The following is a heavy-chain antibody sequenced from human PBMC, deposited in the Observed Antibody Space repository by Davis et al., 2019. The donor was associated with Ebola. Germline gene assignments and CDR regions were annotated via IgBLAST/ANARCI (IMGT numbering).Heavy chain of an antibody. CDR1: GFTFSTYW. Sequence: PGGSLRLSCAASGFTFSTYWMNWVRQAPGKGLEWVANIEPDGSEIRYVDSVKGRFTVSRDNAENSLSLQMNSLRADDTAVYYCLAATTTSAYWGQGTLVTVSS. V-gene: IGHV3-7*03. CDR3: LAATTTSAY. J-gene: IGHJ4*02. CDR2: IEPDGSEI. D-gene: IGHD5-24*01.